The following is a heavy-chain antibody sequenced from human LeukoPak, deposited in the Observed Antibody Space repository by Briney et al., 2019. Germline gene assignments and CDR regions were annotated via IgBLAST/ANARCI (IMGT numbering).Heavy chain of an antibody. D-gene: IGHD4-23*01. CDR1: GGSISSGEYY. CDR2: IYYSGST. Sequence: SQTLSLTCTVSGGSISSGEYYWSWIRQPPGKGLEWIGYIYYSGSTYYNPSLKSRVTISVDTSKNQFSLKLSSVTAADTAVYYCARSTVEGYFHYWGQGTLVTVSS. CDR3: ARSTVEGYFHY. J-gene: IGHJ4*02. V-gene: IGHV4-30-4*01.